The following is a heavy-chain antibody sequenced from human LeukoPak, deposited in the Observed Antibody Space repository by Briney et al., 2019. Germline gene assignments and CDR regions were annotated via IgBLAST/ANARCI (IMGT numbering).Heavy chain of an antibody. V-gene: IGHV4-4*07. CDR3: ARDGSGNPPPDTGYSSSWFYYYYYYGMDV. Sequence: SETLSLTCTVSGGSISSYYWSWIRQPAGKGLEWIGRIYTSGSTNYNPSLKSRVTMSVDTSKNQSSLKLSSVTAADTAVYYCARDGSGNPPPDTGYSSSWFYYYYYYGMDVWGQGTTVTVSS. J-gene: IGHJ6*02. CDR1: GGSISSYY. CDR2: IYTSGST. D-gene: IGHD6-13*01.